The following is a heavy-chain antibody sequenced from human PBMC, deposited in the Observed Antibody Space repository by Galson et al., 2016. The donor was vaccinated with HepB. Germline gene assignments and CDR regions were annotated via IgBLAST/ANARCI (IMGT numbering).Heavy chain of an antibody. J-gene: IGHJ4*02. CDR1: GFSFSTYA. CDR3: ASSIAVAGIIDY. D-gene: IGHD6-19*01. Sequence: SLRLSCAGSGFSFSTYAVLWVRQTPGKGLEWVAVIWSGAIKKYYADSVEGRFTISRDDSENTVYLQINTLRVEDTAMYYCASSIAVAGIIDYWGQGTLVTVSS. V-gene: IGHV3-33*01. CDR2: IWSGAIKK.